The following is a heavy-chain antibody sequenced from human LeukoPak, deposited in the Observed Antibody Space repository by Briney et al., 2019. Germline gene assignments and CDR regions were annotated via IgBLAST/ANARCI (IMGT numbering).Heavy chain of an antibody. Sequence: PSETLSLTRTVSGGSISSYYWNWIRQPPGKGLEWIGYIYYSGSTNYNPSLKSRVTISVDTSKNQFSLKLSSVTAADTAVYYCARSAGGVVIMRFDPWGQGTLVTVSS. CDR2: IYYSGST. CDR3: ARSAGGVVIMRFDP. D-gene: IGHD3-3*01. V-gene: IGHV4-59*01. CDR1: GGSISSYY. J-gene: IGHJ5*02.